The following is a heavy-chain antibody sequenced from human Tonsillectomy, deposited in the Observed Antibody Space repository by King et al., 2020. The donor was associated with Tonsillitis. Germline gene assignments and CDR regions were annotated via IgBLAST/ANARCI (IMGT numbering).Heavy chain of an antibody. Sequence: QLVQSGGGVVQPGRSLRLSCAASGFTFSSYAMHWVRQAPGKGLEWVAVISYDGSNKYYADSVKGRFTISRDNSKNTLYLQMNSLRPEDTAVYYCARDYNLTYYDFWSGYLDYWGQGTLVTVSS. J-gene: IGHJ4*02. D-gene: IGHD3-3*01. CDR1: GFTFSSYA. V-gene: IGHV3-30*04. CDR2: ISYDGSNK. CDR3: ARDYNLTYYDFWSGYLDY.